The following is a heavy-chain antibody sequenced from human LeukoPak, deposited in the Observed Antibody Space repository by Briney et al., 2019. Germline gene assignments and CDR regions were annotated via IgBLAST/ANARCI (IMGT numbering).Heavy chain of an antibody. CDR1: GFTFSSYW. D-gene: IGHD3-10*01. V-gene: IGHV3-7*01. CDR2: IKQDGSEK. J-gene: IGHJ6*03. Sequence: PGGSLRLSCAASGFTFSSYWMSWVRQAPGKGLEWVVNIKQDGSEKYYVDSVKGRFTISRDNAKNSLYLQMNSLRAEDTAVYYCAREYGSGSYYYYYYMDVWGKGTTVTVSS. CDR3: AREYGSGSYYYYYYMDV.